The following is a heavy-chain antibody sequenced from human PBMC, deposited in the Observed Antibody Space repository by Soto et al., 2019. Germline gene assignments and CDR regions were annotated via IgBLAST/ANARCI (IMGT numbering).Heavy chain of an antibody. V-gene: IGHV3-7*01. D-gene: IGHD6-19*01. CDR1: GFTFSSYW. Sequence: GGSLRLSCAASGFTFSSYWMSWVRQAPGKGLEWVSNIKQDGSEKYYVDSVKGRFTISRDNAKNTLYLQMNSLRAEDTAVYYCVVAVAGPTAIGYWGQGTLVTVSS. CDR2: IKQDGSEK. CDR3: VVAVAGPTAIGY. J-gene: IGHJ4*02.